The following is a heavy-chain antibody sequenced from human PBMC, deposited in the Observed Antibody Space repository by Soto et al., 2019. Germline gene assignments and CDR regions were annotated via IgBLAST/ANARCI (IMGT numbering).Heavy chain of an antibody. V-gene: IGHV1-69*01. D-gene: IGHD6-13*01. CDR2: IIPIFGTA. CDR1: GGTFSSYA. CDR3: ARLGTPYYSSSWGNWFDP. Sequence: QVQLVQSGAEVKKPGSSVKVSCKASGGTFSSYAISWVRQAPGQGLEWMGGIIPIFGTANYAQKVQGRVTITADESTSRAYMELSSLRSEDTAVYYCARLGTPYYSSSWGNWFDPWGQGTLVTVSS. J-gene: IGHJ5*02.